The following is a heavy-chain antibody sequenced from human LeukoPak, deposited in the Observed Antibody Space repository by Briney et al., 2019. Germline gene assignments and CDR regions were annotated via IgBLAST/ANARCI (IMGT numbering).Heavy chain of an antibody. Sequence: GGSLRLSCAASGFTFNSYNMNWVRQAPGKELEWVSSISSSSNYIYYADSVKGRFTISRDNAKNSLYLQMNSLRAEDMAVYYCARSLPYSSSAHDAFDIWGQGTMVTVSS. J-gene: IGHJ3*02. CDR2: ISSSSNYI. D-gene: IGHD6-6*01. CDR3: ARSLPYSSSAHDAFDI. CDR1: GFTFNSYN. V-gene: IGHV3-21*01.